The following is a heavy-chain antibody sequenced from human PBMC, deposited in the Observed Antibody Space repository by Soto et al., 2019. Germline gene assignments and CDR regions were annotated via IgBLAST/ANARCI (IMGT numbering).Heavy chain of an antibody. CDR2: ISYDGINE. J-gene: IGHJ4*02. CDR1: GFTFTSYA. D-gene: IGHD3-16*02. CDR3: ARDRLRLGELSLIGYFDY. Sequence: QVQLVESGGSVVQPGRSLRLSCEASGFTFTSYAMHWVRQAPGKELEWVAVISYDGINEYYADSVKGRFTISRDNSKNTLFLQMISLRVEDTAVYFCARDRLRLGELSLIGYFDYWGQGTLVTVSS. V-gene: IGHV3-30-3*01.